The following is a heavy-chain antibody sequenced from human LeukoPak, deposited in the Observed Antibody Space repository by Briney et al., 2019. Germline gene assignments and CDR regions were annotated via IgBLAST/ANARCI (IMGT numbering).Heavy chain of an antibody. CDR3: AKEPDGSSWHSYYYYGMDV. CDR2: IIGSGGRT. J-gene: IGHJ6*02. CDR1: GFTFSNYA. Sequence: GGSLRLSCAGSGFTFSNYAMSWVRQAPGKGLEWVSAIIGSGGRTYYADSVKGRYTISSDNSKNTLYLQMTSLRAEDTAVYYCAKEPDGSSWHSYYYYGMDVWGQGTTVTVSS. V-gene: IGHV3-23*01. D-gene: IGHD6-13*01.